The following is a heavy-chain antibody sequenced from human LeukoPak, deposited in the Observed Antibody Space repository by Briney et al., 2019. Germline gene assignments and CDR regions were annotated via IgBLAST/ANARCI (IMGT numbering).Heavy chain of an antibody. D-gene: IGHD1-26*01. V-gene: IGHV4-59*08. CDR3: ARSGSYLHYYYYYGMDV. CDR1: GGSISSYY. J-gene: IGHJ6*02. Sequence: SETLSPTCTVSGGSISSYYWSWIRQPPGKGLEWIGYIYYSGSTNYNPSLKSRVTISVDTSKNQFSLKLSSVTAADTAVYYCARSGSYLHYYYYYGMDVWGQGTTVTVSS. CDR2: IYYSGST.